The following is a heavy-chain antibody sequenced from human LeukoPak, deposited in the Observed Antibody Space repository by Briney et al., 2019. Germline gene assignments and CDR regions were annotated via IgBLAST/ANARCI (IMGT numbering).Heavy chain of an antibody. D-gene: IGHD3-10*01. V-gene: IGHV1-2*02. CDR3: ARAPGPSYYYGSGSYYNNFDY. CDR2: INPNSGGT. Sequence: ASVKVSCKASGYTFTGYYMHWVRQAPGQGLEWMGWINPNSGGTNYAQKFQGRVTMTRDTSISAAYMELSRLRSDDTAVYYCARAPGPSYYYGSGSYYNNFDYWGQGTLVTVSS. J-gene: IGHJ4*02. CDR1: GYTFTGYY.